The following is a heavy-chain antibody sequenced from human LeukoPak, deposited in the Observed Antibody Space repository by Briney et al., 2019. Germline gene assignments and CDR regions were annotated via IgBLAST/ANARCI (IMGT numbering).Heavy chain of an antibody. CDR1: GFTFSSYA. CDR2: LTGSGGNT. CDR3: VKFRGIQHYNYHMDV. V-gene: IGHV3-23*01. Sequence: GGSLRLSCAASGFTFSSYAMIWVRQSPGKGLEWVSGLTGSGGNTYYADSVKGRFTISRDNSKNTLSLQMNSLRAEDAAVYYCVKFRGIQHYNYHMDVWGKGTTVTVSS. D-gene: IGHD3-10*01. J-gene: IGHJ6*03.